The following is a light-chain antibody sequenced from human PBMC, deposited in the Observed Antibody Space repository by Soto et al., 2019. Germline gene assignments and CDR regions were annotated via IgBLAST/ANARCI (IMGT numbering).Light chain of an antibody. J-gene: IGLJ1*01. Sequence: QSVLTQPASVSGSPGQSITISCTGTSSDVGGYNYVSWYQQHPGNAPRLMIYEVNNRPSGVPNRFSGSKSGNTASLTISGLQAEDEADYYCSSKTSSRTPFVFGTGTKVPS. CDR3: SSKTSSRTPFV. CDR1: SSDVGGYNY. CDR2: EVN. V-gene: IGLV2-14*01.